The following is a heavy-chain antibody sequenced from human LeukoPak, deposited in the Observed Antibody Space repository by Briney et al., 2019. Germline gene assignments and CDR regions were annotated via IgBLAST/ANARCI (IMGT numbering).Heavy chain of an antibody. CDR1: GGSFSGYY. D-gene: IGHD3/OR15-3a*01. CDR3: ARHDFLGSSLYWYFDL. Sequence: SETLPLTCAVYGGSFSGYYWSWIRQPPGKGLEWIGEINHSGSTNYNPSLKSRVTISVDTSKNQFSLKLSSVTAADTAVYYCARHDFLGSSLYWYFDLWGRGTLVTVSS. CDR2: INHSGST. J-gene: IGHJ2*01. V-gene: IGHV4-34*01.